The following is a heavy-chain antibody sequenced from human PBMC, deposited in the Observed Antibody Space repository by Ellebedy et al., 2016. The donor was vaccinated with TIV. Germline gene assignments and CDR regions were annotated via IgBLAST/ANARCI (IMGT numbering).Heavy chain of an antibody. V-gene: IGHV1-8*01. D-gene: IGHD6-13*01. CDR3: SRGQSLSSTLYFLFSMGHQRIDF. CDR1: GYTFTNYD. Sequence: AASVKVSCKASGYTFTNYDIIWVRQATGQGLEWMGWMNPNSGNTDYAQKFQGRVTMTRNISTSIAYMELNILRSEDTAVYFCSRGQSLSSTLYFLFSMGHQRIDFWGQGTPVTVTS. CDR2: MNPNSGNT. J-gene: IGHJ4*02.